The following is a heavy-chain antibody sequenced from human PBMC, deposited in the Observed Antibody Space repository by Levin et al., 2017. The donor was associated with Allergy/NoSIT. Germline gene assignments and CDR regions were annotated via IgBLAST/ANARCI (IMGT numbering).Heavy chain of an antibody. CDR3: ARVNKDDYDIVTAPVRDYFYYGLDV. CDR2: IAPRLGIA. Sequence: SVKVSCKASGGTFSNYSLNWVRQAPGQGLEWMGRIAPRLGIANYAQKFQGRVTITADTSTNTASLEASSLRSGDTAVYYCARVNKDDYDIVTAPVRDYFYYGLDVWGQGSTVTGSS. CDR1: GGTFSNYS. J-gene: IGHJ6*02. D-gene: IGHD3-9*01. V-gene: IGHV1-69*02.